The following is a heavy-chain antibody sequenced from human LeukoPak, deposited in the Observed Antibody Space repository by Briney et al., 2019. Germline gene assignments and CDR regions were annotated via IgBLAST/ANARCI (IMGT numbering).Heavy chain of an antibody. CDR2: INGGGGTI. CDR3: ARPRGSYYRDAFDI. J-gene: IGHJ3*02. Sequence: PGGSLRLSCAATGFTFSNYAIHWGRQAPGKGLEWVSGINGGGGTIYYADSVKGRFTISRDNAKNSLYLQMNSLRDEDTAVYYCARPRGSYYRDAFDIWGQGTVVTVSS. D-gene: IGHD1-26*01. V-gene: IGHV3-48*02. CDR1: GFTFSNYA.